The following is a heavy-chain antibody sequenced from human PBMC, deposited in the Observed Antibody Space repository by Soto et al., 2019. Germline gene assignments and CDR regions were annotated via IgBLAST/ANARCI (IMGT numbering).Heavy chain of an antibody. V-gene: IGHV3-23*01. CDR3: AKTTTLYSGYEFDY. CDR1: GFTFSSYA. J-gene: IGHJ4*02. D-gene: IGHD5-12*01. CDR2: ISGRGGST. Sequence: EVQLLESGGGLVQPGGSLRLSCAASGFTFSSYAMSWVRQAPGKGLEWVSAISGRGGSTYYADSVKGQFTISSDNSKNTLYLQMNGLRAEDTAVYYCAKTTTLYSGYEFDYWGQGTLVTVSS.